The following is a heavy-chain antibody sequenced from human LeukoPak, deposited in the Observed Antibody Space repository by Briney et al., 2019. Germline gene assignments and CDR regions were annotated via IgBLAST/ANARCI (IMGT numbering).Heavy chain of an antibody. CDR3: ARDRHKLVDIVAGILDY. CDR2: IFNSGST. CDR1: GGSISSSNYY. V-gene: IGHV4-39*07. Sequence: SETLSLTCTVSGGSISSSNYYWGWIRQPPGNGLEWIGYIFNSGSTYYNPSLKSRVTILVDTSKNQFSLKLSSVTAADTAVYYCARDRHKLVDIVAGILDYWGQGTLVTVSS. J-gene: IGHJ4*02. D-gene: IGHD5-12*01.